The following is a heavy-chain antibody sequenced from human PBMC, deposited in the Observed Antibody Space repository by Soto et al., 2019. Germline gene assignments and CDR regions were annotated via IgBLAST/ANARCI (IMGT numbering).Heavy chain of an antibody. D-gene: IGHD2-15*01. CDR3: ARDPSVANYWYFDL. CDR2: IYYSGST. Sequence: QVQLQESGPGLVKPSQTLSLTCTVSGGSISSGGNYWSWIRQHPGKGLEWIGYIYYSGSTYYNPSLKSRVTISVDTSKSQFSVKLSSVTAAATAVYYCARDPSVANYWYFDLWGRGTLVTVSS. V-gene: IGHV4-31*03. CDR1: GGSISSGGNY. J-gene: IGHJ2*01.